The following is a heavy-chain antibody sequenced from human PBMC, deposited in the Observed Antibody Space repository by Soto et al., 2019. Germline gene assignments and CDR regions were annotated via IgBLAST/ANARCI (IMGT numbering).Heavy chain of an antibody. J-gene: IGHJ4*02. Sequence: GGSLRLSCAASGFTFSSYSMNWVRQAPGKGLEWVSYISSSSSTIYYADSVKGRFTISRDNAKNSLYLQMNSLRAEDTAVYYCARDRDTNYDYIWGSYRYTPDYWGQGTLVTVSS. CDR3: ARDRDTNYDYIWGSYRYTPDY. V-gene: IGHV3-48*01. D-gene: IGHD3-16*02. CDR1: GFTFSSYS. CDR2: ISSSSSTI.